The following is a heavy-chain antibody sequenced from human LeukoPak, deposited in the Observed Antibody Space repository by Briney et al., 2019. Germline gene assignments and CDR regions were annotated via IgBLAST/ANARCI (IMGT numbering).Heavy chain of an antibody. J-gene: IGHJ6*03. D-gene: IGHD3-10*01. CDR1: GFTFSSYS. Sequence: TGGSLRLSCAASGFTFSSYSMNWVRQAPGKGLEWVSSISSSSSYIYYADSVKGRFTISRDNTKNSLYLQMNSLRAEDTALYHCARLGMAENYYGSGSYLYYMDVWGKGTTVTVSS. CDR2: ISSSSSYI. CDR3: ARLGMAENYYGSGSYLYYMDV. V-gene: IGHV3-21*04.